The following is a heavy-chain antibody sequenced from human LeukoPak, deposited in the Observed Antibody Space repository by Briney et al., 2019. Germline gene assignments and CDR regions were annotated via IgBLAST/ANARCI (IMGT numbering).Heavy chain of an antibody. J-gene: IGHJ3*02. V-gene: IGHV4-59*01. CDR2: LYYSGST. CDR3: ARGGPYDILTGYRRGAFDI. D-gene: IGHD3-9*01. Sequence: SETLSLXCTVSGGSISSYYWSWLRQPPGKGLEWMGYLYYSGSTSYHPSLRCRLTISVDTSKNQFALKLSSVTAADTAVYYCARGGPYDILTGYRRGAFDIWGRGTMVTVSS. CDR1: GGSISSYY.